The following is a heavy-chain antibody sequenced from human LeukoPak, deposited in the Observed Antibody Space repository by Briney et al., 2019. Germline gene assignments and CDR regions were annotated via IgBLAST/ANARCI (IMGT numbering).Heavy chain of an antibody. V-gene: IGHV1-18*04. CDR2: ISAYTNNT. CDR1: GYTFIIYG. CDR3: TRDQSSSWPGDWFDP. Sequence: ASVTVSFTASGYTFIIYGISWVRQAPGQGLERMGWISAYTNNTNYSQKLQGRVTMTIDTSTSTAYMELRSLRSDDTAVYYCTRDQSSSWPGDWFDPWGQGTLVTVSS. D-gene: IGHD6-13*01. J-gene: IGHJ5*02.